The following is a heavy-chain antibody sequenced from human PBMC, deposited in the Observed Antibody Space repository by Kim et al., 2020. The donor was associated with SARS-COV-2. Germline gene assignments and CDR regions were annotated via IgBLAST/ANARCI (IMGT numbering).Heavy chain of an antibody. J-gene: IGHJ4*02. CDR3: ARLEYDVSSGYTLFDY. D-gene: IGHD3-22*01. CDR1: GGTFSSYA. CDR2: IIPLFGTA. Sequence: SVKVSCKASGGTFSSYAITWVRQAPGQGLEWMGGIIPLFGTANYAQNFQGRVTITADASTSIAYMELSSLRSEDTAVYYCARLEYDVSSGYTLFDYWGQ. V-gene: IGHV1-69*13.